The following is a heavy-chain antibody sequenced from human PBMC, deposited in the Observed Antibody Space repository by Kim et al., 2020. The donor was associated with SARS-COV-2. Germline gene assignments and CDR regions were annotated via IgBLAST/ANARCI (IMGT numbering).Heavy chain of an antibody. CDR3: AREGLYSSSWLYYYGMDV. Sequence: ASVKVSCKASGYTFTRYYMHWVRQAPGQGLEWMGRINPNSGGTNYAQKFQGRVTMTRDTSISTAYMELSRLRSDDTAVYYCAREGLYSSSWLYYYGMDVWGQGTTVTVSS. CDR1: GYTFTRYY. D-gene: IGHD6-13*01. CDR2: INPNSGGT. J-gene: IGHJ6*02. V-gene: IGHV1-2*06.